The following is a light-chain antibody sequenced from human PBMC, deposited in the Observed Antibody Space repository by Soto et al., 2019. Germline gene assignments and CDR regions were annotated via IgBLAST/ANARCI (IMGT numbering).Light chain of an antibody. J-gene: IGKJ1*01. CDR2: QTS. CDR3: HQRQSWPRT. CDR1: QYINTR. V-gene: IGKV3-11*01. Sequence: EIVSTQSPATLSSFPGDRVTLSCRASQYINTRLAWYQHRPGQAPRLLIYQTSIRAAGIPARFSASGSGTDFTLTISDVQPEDFALYYCHQRQSWPRTFGQGTKV.